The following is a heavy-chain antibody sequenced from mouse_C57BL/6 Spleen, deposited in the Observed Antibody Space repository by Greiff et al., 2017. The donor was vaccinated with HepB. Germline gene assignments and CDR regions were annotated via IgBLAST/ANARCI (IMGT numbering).Heavy chain of an antibody. J-gene: IGHJ1*03. CDR2: ICNLAYSI. D-gene: IGHD1-1*01. Sequence: EVHLVESGGGLVQPGGSLKLSCAASGFTFSDYGMAWVRQAPRKGPEWVGFICNLAYSIYYADTVTGRFTISRENAKNTLYLAMSSLKSEDTAMYYCARRPLYYGSSYYWYFDVWGTGTTVTVSS. CDR1: GFTFSDYG. V-gene: IGHV5-15*01. CDR3: ARRPLYYGSSYYWYFDV.